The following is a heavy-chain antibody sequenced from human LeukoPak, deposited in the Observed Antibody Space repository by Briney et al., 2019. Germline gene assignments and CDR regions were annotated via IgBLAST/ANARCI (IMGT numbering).Heavy chain of an antibody. CDR3: ARTIDYYGSGSYYKLGY. J-gene: IGHJ4*02. D-gene: IGHD3-10*01. CDR2: IIPIFGTA. CDR1: GGTFSSYG. V-gene: IGHV1-69*01. Sequence: GSSVKFSCKASGGTFSSYGISWVRQAPGQGLEWMEGIIPIFGTANYAQKFQGRVTTTADESTSTAYMELSSLRSEDTAVYYCARTIDYYGSGSYYKLGYWGQGTLVTVSS.